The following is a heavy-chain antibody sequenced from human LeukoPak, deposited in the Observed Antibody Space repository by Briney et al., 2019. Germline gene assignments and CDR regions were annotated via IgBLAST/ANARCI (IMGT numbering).Heavy chain of an antibody. CDR3: ARDRYSSSCGGDY. CDR1: GFTFSSYS. D-gene: IGHD6-13*01. CDR2: ISSSSSYI. Sequence: GGSLRLSCAASGFTFSSYSMNWVRQAPGKGLEWVSSISSSSSYIYYADSVKGRFTISRDNAKNSLYLQMNGLRAEDTAVYYCARDRYSSSCGGDYWGQGTLVTVSS. J-gene: IGHJ4*02. V-gene: IGHV3-21*01.